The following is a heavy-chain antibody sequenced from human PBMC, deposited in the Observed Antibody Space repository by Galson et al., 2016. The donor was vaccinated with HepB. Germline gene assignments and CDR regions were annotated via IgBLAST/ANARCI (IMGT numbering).Heavy chain of an antibody. D-gene: IGHD3-9*01. Sequence: SLRLSCAASGFTLSSHGLSWVRQAPEKGLEWVSGLSSSGATTYYADSVKGRFIISRDNSNDTLYLQMNSLRVEDTAVYYCAIGGPKRITILQRVLGSGNYYYYAMDVWGQGTTVTVSS. CDR2: LSSSGATT. CDR3: AIGGPKRITILQRVLGSGNYYYYAMDV. J-gene: IGHJ6*02. V-gene: IGHV3-23*01. CDR1: GFTLSSHG.